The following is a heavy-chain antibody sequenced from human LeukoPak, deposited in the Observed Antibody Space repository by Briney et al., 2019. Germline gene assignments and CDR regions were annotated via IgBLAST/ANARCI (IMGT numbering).Heavy chain of an antibody. CDR2: IYYSGST. CDR1: GGSIRSYY. Sequence: SETLSLTCTVSGGSIRSYYWTWIRQSPGKGLGWIGLIYYSGSTNYKASLKSRVTISVDTSRNEFSLKMSSVTAADTAVYYCARVSRYYDSSGYPDYWGPGTLVTVSS. CDR3: ARVSRYYDSSGYPDY. J-gene: IGHJ4*02. V-gene: IGHV4-59*01. D-gene: IGHD3-22*01.